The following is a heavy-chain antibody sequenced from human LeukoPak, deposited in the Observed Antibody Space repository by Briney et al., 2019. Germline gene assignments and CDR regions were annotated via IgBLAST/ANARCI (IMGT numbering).Heavy chain of an antibody. V-gene: IGHV4-38-2*02. CDR1: GYSISRAYY. CDR3: ARGGYYYGSGSYYISTNDYYYYYYYMDV. CDR2: IYHSGST. Sequence: SETLSLTCSVSGYSISRAYYWGWIRQPPGKGLEWIGSIYHSGSTNYNPSLKSRVTISVDTSKNQFSLKLSSVTAADTAVYYCARGGYYYGSGSYYISTNDYYYYYYYMDVWGKGTTVTISS. D-gene: IGHD3-10*01. J-gene: IGHJ6*03.